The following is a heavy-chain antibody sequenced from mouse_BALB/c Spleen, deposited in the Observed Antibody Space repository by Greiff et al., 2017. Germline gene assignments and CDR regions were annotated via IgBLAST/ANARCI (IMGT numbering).Heavy chain of an antibody. CDR3: GRHVGNYEAMDY. J-gene: IGHJ4*01. CDR2: ISSGGSYT. Sequence: EVQLVESGGGLVKPAGSLTLSCAASGFSFTSYAVSWVRQPPGKRLEWVATISSGGSYTYYPDSVKGRFTISRDNAKNTLFLQMSSLRSEDTAMYYCGRHVGNYEAMDYWGQGTSVTVSS. V-gene: IGHV5-9-3*01. D-gene: IGHD2-1*01. CDR1: GFSFTSYA.